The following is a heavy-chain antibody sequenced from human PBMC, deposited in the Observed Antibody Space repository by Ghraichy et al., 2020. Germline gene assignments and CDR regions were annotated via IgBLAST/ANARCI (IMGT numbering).Heavy chain of an antibody. D-gene: IGHD2-8*01. Sequence: GGSLRLSCSASGFNPNTHAMSWVRQAPGKGLEWVSGIIESGASTYYADSVKGRFTISRDKSKSTLYLQMSSLRAEDTAIYYCAKDASTTSTNWNYFEDWGQGTLVTVSS. CDR2: IIESGAST. CDR1: GFNPNTHA. J-gene: IGHJ4*02. CDR3: AKDASTTSTNWNYFED. V-gene: IGHV3-23*01.